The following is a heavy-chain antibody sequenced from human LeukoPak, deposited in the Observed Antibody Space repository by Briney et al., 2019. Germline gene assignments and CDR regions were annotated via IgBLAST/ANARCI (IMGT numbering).Heavy chain of an antibody. V-gene: IGHV4-61*02. J-gene: IGHJ5*02. CDR3: ARENPQFWSGDMEGGRFDP. D-gene: IGHD3-3*02. CDR1: GGSISSGSYY. Sequence: SETLSLTCTVSGGSISSGSYYWSWIRQPAGKGLEWIGRIYTSGSTNYNPSLKSRVTISVDTSKNQFSLKLSSVTAADTAVYYCARENPQFWSGDMEGGRFDPWGQGTLVTVSS. CDR2: IYTSGST.